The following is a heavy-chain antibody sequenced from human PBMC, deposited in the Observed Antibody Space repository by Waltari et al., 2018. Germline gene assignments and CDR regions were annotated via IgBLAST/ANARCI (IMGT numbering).Heavy chain of an antibody. Sequence: QVQLVQSGAEVKKPGASVKVSCKVSGYTLTELSMHWVRQAPGKGLEWMGGCDPEDGETIYAQKFQGRVTMTEDTSTDTAYMELSSLRSEDTAVYYCATASVMITFGGVIVRDAVDIWGQGTMVTVSS. CDR2: CDPEDGET. J-gene: IGHJ3*02. CDR3: ATASVMITFGGVIVRDAVDI. D-gene: IGHD3-16*02. CDR1: GYTLTELS. V-gene: IGHV1-24*01.